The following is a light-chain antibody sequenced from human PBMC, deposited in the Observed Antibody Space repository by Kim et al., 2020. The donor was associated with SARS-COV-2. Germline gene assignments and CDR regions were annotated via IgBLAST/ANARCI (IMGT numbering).Light chain of an antibody. CDR2: DVN. CDR3: SSYATGRTWV. J-gene: IGLJ3*02. Sequence: GHVITTTSTGPSRDIGAYNYVSWYQQHPGKAPKLMISDVNRRPSGISNRFSASKSGNTASLPISGLQAEDEADYYCSSYATGRTWVFGGGTKVTVL. V-gene: IGLV2-14*03. CDR1: SRDIGAYNY.